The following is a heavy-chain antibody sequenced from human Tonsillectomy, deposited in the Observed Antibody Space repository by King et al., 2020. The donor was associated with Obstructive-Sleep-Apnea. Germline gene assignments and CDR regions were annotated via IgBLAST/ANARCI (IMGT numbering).Heavy chain of an antibody. CDR3: ASRSIAARLYYFDY. V-gene: IGHV3-48*04. Sequence: VQLVESGGDLVQPGGSLRLSCAAAGITFNIYSMSWVRQATGKGLEWSSYISSSSSIIYYAYSVKGRLTISRDNAKNSLYLQMDSLRAEDTAVYYCASRSIAARLYYFDYWGQGTLVTVSS. CDR1: GITFNIYS. CDR2: ISSSSSII. J-gene: IGHJ4*02. D-gene: IGHD6-6*01.